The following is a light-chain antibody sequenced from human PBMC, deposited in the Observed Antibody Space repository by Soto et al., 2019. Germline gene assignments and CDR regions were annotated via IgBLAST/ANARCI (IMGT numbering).Light chain of an antibody. Sequence: QSVLTQPASVSGSPGQSITISCTGTSSDVGGYNYVSWYQQHPGKAPKLMIYDVSNRPSGVSNRFSGSKSVNTASLTISGRQAEDEADYYCSSYTSSRTYVFGTGTKLTVL. CDR2: DVS. CDR3: SSYTSSRTYV. CDR1: SSDVGGYNY. V-gene: IGLV2-14*01. J-gene: IGLJ1*01.